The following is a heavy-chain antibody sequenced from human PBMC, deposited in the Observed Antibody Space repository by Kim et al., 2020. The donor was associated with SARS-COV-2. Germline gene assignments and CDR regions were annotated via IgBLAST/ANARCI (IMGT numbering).Heavy chain of an antibody. Sequence: SETLSLTCAVYGGSFSGYYWSWIRQPPGKGLEWIGEINHSGSTNYNPSLKSRVTISVDTSKNQFSLKLSSVTAADTAVYYCARTRRIQLWPYYFDYWGQG. CDR2: INHSGST. D-gene: IGHD5-18*01. J-gene: IGHJ4*02. CDR1: GGSFSGYY. V-gene: IGHV4-34*01. CDR3: ARTRRIQLWPYYFDY.